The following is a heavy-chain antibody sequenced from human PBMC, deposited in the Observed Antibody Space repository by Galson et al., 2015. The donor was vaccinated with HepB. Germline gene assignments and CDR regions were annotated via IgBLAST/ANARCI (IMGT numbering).Heavy chain of an antibody. V-gene: IGHV3-48*01. CDR1: GFTFSSYS. CDR3: AREGGRATWDFDY. Sequence: SLRLSCAASGFTFSSYSMNWVRQAPGKGLEWVSYISSSSSTIYYADSVKGRFTISRDNAKNSLYLQMNSLRAEDTAVYYCAREGGRATWDFDYWGQGTLVTVSS. J-gene: IGHJ4*02. D-gene: IGHD2-15*01. CDR2: ISSSSSTI.